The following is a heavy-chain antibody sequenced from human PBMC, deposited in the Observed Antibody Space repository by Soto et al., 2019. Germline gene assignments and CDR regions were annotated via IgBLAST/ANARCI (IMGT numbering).Heavy chain of an antibody. CDR2: ISGTGESK. J-gene: IGHJ3*02. V-gene: IGHV3-23*01. Sequence: DVQLLESGGGVVQPGGGSLSLSCEASGFSFSEYSMSWVRQSPGKGLEGVAGISGTGESKHYAQAVRGRFAISRDNSRNTLYLQMSGLSSEDTAVYSWAKSCGDSWRQSAGDMWGLGTMVTVSS. CDR3: AKSCGDSWRQSAGDM. CDR1: GFSFSEYS. D-gene: IGHD1-1*01.